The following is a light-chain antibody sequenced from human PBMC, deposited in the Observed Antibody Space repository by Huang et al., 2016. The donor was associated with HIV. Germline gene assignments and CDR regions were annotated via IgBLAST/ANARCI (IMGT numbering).Light chain of an antibody. CDR2: GAS. CDR3: QQYNNWART. J-gene: IGKJ1*01. V-gene: IGKV3D-15*02. Sequence: EIVMMQSPATLYVSPGERVTLSCRASQSVSRNLAWYQQKPGQSPRLLIHGASTRATGVPARFSGTGSGTEFTLTINSLQSEDFAVYYCQQYNNWARTFGRGTKVDVK. CDR1: QSVSRN.